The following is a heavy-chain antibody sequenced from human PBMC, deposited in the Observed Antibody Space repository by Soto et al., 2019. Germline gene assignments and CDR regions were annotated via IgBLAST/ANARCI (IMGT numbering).Heavy chain of an antibody. CDR2: INYSGST. CDR1: GGSISSGDYY. CDR3: AREGNSYGGVGYYYYGMDV. J-gene: IGHJ6*02. V-gene: IGHV4-30-4*01. D-gene: IGHD5-18*01. Sequence: PSETLSLTCTVSGGSISSGDYYWSWIRQPPGKGLEWIGYINYSGSTYYNPSLKSRVTISVDTSKNQFSLKLSSVTAADTAVYYCAREGNSYGGVGYYYYGMDVWGQGTTVTVSS.